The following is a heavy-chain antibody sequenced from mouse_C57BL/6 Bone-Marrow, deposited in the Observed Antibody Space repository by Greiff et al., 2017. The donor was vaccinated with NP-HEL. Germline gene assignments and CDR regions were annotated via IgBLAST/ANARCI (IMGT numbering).Heavy chain of an antibody. Sequence: VHVKQSGPVLVKPGASVKMSCKASGYTFTDYYMNWVKQSHGKSLEWIGVINPYNGGTSYNQKFKGKATLTVDKSSSTAYMELNSLTSEDSAVYYCARRRTYWGQGTTLTVSS. J-gene: IGHJ2*01. V-gene: IGHV1-19*01. CDR2: INPYNGGT. CDR3: ARRRTY. CDR1: GYTFTDYY.